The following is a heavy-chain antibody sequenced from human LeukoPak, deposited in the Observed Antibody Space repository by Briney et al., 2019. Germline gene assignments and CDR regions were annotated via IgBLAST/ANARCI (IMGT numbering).Heavy chain of an antibody. CDR1: GGTFSSYA. J-gene: IGHJ5*02. CDR3: ARGAGRFLGSGDWFDP. CDR2: IIPIFGTA. V-gene: IGHV1-69*13. Sequence: SVTVSCKASGGTFSSYAISWVRQAPGQGLEWMGGIIPIFGTANYAQKFQGRVTITADESTSTAYMELSSLRSEDTAVYYCARGAGRFLGSGDWFDPWGQGTLVTVSS. D-gene: IGHD3-3*01.